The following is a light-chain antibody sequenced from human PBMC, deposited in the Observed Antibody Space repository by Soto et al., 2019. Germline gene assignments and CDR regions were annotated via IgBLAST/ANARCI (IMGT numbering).Light chain of an antibody. V-gene: IGKV3-20*01. CDR2: ATS. CDR1: QSITSTY. Sequence: EIVLTQSPGTLSLSPGERATLSCRASQSITSTYLAWYQQKSGQAPRLLIYATSSRATGIPDRFSGSGSRTDFTLTISRLEPEDCAVYYCQQYNSSPYTFGQGTNLEIK. J-gene: IGKJ2*01. CDR3: QQYNSSPYT.